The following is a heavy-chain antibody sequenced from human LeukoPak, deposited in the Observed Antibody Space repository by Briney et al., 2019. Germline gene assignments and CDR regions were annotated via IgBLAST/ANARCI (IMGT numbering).Heavy chain of an antibody. J-gene: IGHJ4*02. D-gene: IGHD3-22*01. CDR1: GGSISSYY. CDR2: IYYSGST. V-gene: IGHV4-59*01. Sequence: SETLSLTCTVSGGSISSYYWSWIRQPPGKGLEWIGYIYYSGSTNYNPSLKSRVTISVDTSKNQFSLRLSSVTAADTAVYYCAMIGGYNDGDYWGQGTLVTVSS. CDR3: AMIGGYNDGDY.